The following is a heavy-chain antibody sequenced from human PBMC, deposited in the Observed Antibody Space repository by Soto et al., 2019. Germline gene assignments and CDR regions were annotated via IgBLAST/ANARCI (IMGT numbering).Heavy chain of an antibody. CDR1: GGTFSSYA. V-gene: IGHV1-69*13. J-gene: IGHJ5*02. Sequence: GASVKVSCKASGGTFSSYAISWVRQAPGQGLEWMGGIIPIFGTANYAQKFQGRVTITADESTSTAYMELSSLRSEDTAVYYCARSPGPTVTSITVFDPWGQGTLVTVSS. CDR2: IIPIFGTA. D-gene: IGHD4-17*01. CDR3: ARSPGPTVTSITVFDP.